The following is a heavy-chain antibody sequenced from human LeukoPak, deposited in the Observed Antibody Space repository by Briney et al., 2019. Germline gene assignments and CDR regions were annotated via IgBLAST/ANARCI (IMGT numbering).Heavy chain of an antibody. V-gene: IGHV3-48*03. J-gene: IGHJ6*04. D-gene: IGHD6-19*01. CDR3: ARSDEITVADSYYYYAMDV. CDR1: GFIFSNYE. CDR2: ISSSGSTI. Sequence: GGSLRLSCVASGFIFSNYEMNWVRQAPGKGLEWLSYISSSGSTIYYADCVKGRFTTSRDNAKKSLYLQMNSLRAGDTAVYFCARSDEITVADSYYYYAMDVWGKGTTVTVSS.